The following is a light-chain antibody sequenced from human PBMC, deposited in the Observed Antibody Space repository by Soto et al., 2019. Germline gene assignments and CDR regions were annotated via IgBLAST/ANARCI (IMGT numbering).Light chain of an antibody. Sequence: DIVMTQSPLSLPVTPGESASISCRSSQSLLHRNGNNYLDWYVQKPGQSPQLLIYLGSYRASGVPDRFSGSASGTDFTLKISRVEAEDVGVYYCMQALQAPPTFGHGTKVDI. J-gene: IGKJ3*01. CDR2: LGS. CDR3: MQALQAPPT. CDR1: QSLLHRNGNNY. V-gene: IGKV2-28*01.